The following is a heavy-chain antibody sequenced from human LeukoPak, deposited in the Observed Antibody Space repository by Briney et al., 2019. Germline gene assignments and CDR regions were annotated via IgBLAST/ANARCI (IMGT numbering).Heavy chain of an antibody. CDR1: GGSITYSHYY. CDR3: ARQSGSYGGILDN. D-gene: IGHD1-26*01. CDR2: IYYSGST. J-gene: IGHJ4*02. V-gene: IGHV4-39*01. Sequence: SETLSLTCSVSGGSITYSHYYWGWVRQPPGKGLEWIGGIYYSGSTYYNPSLKSRVTISVDTSRNEFSLRLSSVTAADTALHFCARQSGSYGGILDNWGQGILGTVSS.